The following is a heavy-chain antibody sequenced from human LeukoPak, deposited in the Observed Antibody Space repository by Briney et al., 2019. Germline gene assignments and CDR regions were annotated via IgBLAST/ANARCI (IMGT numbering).Heavy chain of an antibody. CDR3: ARDPLYYHSDTSGYSTFFDY. D-gene: IGHD3-22*01. CDR2: ISAYNGKT. CDR1: GYTFTSYG. V-gene: IGHV1-18*01. Sequence: ASVKVSCKASGYTFTSYGITWVRQAPGQVLEWMGWISAYNGKTKYAQKLQGRVTMTTDTSTSTAYMELRSLRSDDTAVYYCARDPLYYHSDTSGYSTFFDYWGQGTLVTVSS. J-gene: IGHJ4*02.